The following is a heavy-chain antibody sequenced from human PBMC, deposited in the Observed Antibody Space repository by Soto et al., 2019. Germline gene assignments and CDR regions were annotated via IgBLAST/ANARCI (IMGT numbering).Heavy chain of an antibody. CDR1: CVSFLGYY. J-gene: IGHJ6*03. CDR2: INHSGST. V-gene: IGHV4-34*01. Sequence: SETLSLTCAVYCVSFLGYYWSWILQLPGKGLEWIGEINHSGSTNCNPSLKSRVTISVDTSKNQFSLKLSSVTAADTAVYYCARAGAGSKYYYYYYYMDVWGKGTTVS. D-gene: IGHD7-27*01. CDR3: ARAGAGSKYYYYYYYMDV.